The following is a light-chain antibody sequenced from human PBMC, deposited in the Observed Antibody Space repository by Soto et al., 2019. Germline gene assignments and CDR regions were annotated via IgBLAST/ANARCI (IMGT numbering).Light chain of an antibody. CDR2: GAS. CDR1: QSVSSN. J-gene: IGKJ1*01. V-gene: IGKV3-15*01. Sequence: KKSLDTLSLSPGERDTLSCSASQSVSSNLAWYQQKPGQAPRLLIYGASTRATDMSGTFSGRGSGTEFTLTISNVRPEDFAVYSGLQYRSWPRTFGQGTKVDNK. CDR3: LQYRSWPRT.